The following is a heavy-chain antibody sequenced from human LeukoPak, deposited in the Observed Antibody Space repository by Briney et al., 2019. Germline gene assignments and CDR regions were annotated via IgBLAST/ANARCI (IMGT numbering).Heavy chain of an antibody. V-gene: IGHV4-4*07. CDR3: ARELFDSSGYYPLASFDY. Sequence: PSETLSLTCTVSGGSISSYYWSWIRQPAGKGLEWIGRIYTSGSTNYNPSLKSRVTMSVDTSKNQFSLKLSSVTAADTAVYYCARELFDSSGYYPLASFDYWGQGTLVTVSS. J-gene: IGHJ4*02. D-gene: IGHD3-22*01. CDR1: GGSISSYY. CDR2: IYTSGST.